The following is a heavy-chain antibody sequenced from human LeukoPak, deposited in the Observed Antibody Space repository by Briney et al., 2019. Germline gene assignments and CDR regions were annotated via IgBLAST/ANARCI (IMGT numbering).Heavy chain of an antibody. V-gene: IGHV3-30*02. CDR2: IRYDGSNK. CDR1: GFTFSSYG. CDR3: AKGGIAVAAAFDI. J-gene: IGHJ3*02. Sequence: PGGSLRLSCAASGFTFSSYGMHWVRQAPGKGLEWVAFIRYDGSNKYHADSVKGRFTISRDNSKNTLYLQMNSLRAEDTAVYYCAKGGIAVAAAFDIWGQGTMVTVSS. D-gene: IGHD6-19*01.